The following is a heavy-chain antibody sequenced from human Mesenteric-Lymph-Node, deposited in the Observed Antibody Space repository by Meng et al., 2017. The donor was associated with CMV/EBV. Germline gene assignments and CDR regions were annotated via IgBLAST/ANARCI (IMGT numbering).Heavy chain of an antibody. D-gene: IGHD5-18*01. Sequence: GESLKISCAASGFSFSNYAMNWVRQAPGRGLEWVSYISSSSSTKYYADSVKGRFTISRDNANNSLQLHMTSLRVEDTALYYCARAKATARMDVWGQGTTVTVSS. CDR1: GFSFSNYA. CDR2: ISSSSSTK. CDR3: ARAKATARMDV. V-gene: IGHV3-48*04. J-gene: IGHJ6*02.